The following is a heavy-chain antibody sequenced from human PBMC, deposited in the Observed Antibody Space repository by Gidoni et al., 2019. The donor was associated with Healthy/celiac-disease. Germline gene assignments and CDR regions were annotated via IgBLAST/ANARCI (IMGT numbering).Heavy chain of an antibody. D-gene: IGHD3-3*01. J-gene: IGHJ6*03. CDR2: FIPIFGTA. V-gene: IGHV1-69*06. CDR1: GGTSSSYA. CDR3: ARSYYDFWSGSLYYYYYMDV. Sequence: QVQLGQSGGEVKKPGYSVKDSCKASGGTSSSYASSWVRPAPGQGLEWMGGFIPIFGTANYAQKFQGSVTITADTSTSTAYMELSSLRSEDTAVYYCARSYYDFWSGSLYYYYYMDVWGKGTTVTVSS.